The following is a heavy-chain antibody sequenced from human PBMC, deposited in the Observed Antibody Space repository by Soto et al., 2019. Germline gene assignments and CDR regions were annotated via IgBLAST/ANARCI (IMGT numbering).Heavy chain of an antibody. J-gene: IGHJ4*02. D-gene: IGHD3-10*01. CDR2: IYHSGST. CDR1: GGSISSSNW. Sequence: SETLSLTCAVSGGSISSSNWWSWVRQPPGKGLEWIGEIYHSGSTNYNPSLKSRVTISVDKSKNQFSLKLSSVTAADTAVYFCARDLSGSGSYFDYRGQGTLVTVSS. CDR3: ARDLSGSGSYFDY. V-gene: IGHV4-4*02.